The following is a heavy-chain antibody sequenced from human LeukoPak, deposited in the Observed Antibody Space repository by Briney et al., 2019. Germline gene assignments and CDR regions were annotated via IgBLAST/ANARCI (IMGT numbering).Heavy chain of an antibody. J-gene: IGHJ4*02. D-gene: IGHD3-22*01. CDR1: GFTFSSYA. Sequence: GGSLRLSCAASGFTFSSYAMSWVRQAPGKGLEWVSAISGSGGSTYYADSVKGRFTISRDNSKNTLYLQMSSLRAEDTAVYYCAKIIYYDSSGYYGWGQGTLVTVSS. CDR3: AKIIYYDSSGYYG. CDR2: ISGSGGST. V-gene: IGHV3-23*01.